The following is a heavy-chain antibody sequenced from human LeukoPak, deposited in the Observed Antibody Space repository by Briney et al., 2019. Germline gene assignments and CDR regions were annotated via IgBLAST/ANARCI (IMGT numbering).Heavy chain of an antibody. Sequence: SETLSLTCAVYGGSFSGYYWSWIRQPPGKGLEWIGEINHSGSTNYNPSLKSRVTISVDTSKNQFSLKLSSVTAADTAVYYCARGELRYFDRLLDYWGQGTLVTVSS. J-gene: IGHJ4*02. D-gene: IGHD3-9*01. CDR3: ARGELRYFDRLLDY. V-gene: IGHV4-34*01. CDR2: INHSGST. CDR1: GGSFSGYY.